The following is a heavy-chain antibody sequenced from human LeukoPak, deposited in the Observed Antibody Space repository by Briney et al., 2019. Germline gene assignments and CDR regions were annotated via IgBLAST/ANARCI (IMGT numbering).Heavy chain of an antibody. CDR1: GFTFSSYA. Sequence: GGSLRLSCAASGFTFSSYAMSWVRQAPGKGLEWVSAISGGGGSTYYADSVKGRFTISRDNSKNTLYLQMNSLRAEDTAVYYCAKVSSYDSSGYDAFDIWGQGTMVTVSS. D-gene: IGHD3-22*01. J-gene: IGHJ3*02. V-gene: IGHV3-23*01. CDR2: ISGGGGST. CDR3: AKVSSYDSSGYDAFDI.